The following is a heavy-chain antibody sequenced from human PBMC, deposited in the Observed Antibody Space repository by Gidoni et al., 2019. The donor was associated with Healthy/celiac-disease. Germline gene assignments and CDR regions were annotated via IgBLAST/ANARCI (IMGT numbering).Heavy chain of an antibody. V-gene: IGHV3-23*01. D-gene: IGHD6-19*01. CDR2: ISGSGGST. Sequence: EVQLLESGGGLVQPGGSLRLSCAASGFTFSSYALSWVRQAPGKGLEWVAAISGSGGSTYYADSVKGRFTISRDNSKNTLYLQMNSLRAEDTAVYYCAKSRRIAVAGTGVYWGQGTLVTVSS. CDR3: AKSRRIAVAGTGVY. J-gene: IGHJ4*02. CDR1: GFTFSSYA.